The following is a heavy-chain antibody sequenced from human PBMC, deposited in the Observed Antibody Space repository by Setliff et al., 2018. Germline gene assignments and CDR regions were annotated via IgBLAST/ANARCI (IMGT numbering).Heavy chain of an antibody. V-gene: IGHV4-61*02. D-gene: IGHD7-27*01. CDR2: INTSGST. CDR1: GGSMNSGSYY. Sequence: SETLSLTCTVSGGSMNSGSYYWSFIRQPAGKGLEWIGRINTSGSTKYNPSLKSRVTMSVDTSKNQFSLHLSSMTAADTAVYYCARQPPLNWAIPFDLWGQGKRVTVSS. CDR3: ARQPPLNWAIPFDL. J-gene: IGHJ3*01.